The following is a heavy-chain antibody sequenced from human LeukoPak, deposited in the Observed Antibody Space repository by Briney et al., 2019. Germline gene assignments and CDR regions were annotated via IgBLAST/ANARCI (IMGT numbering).Heavy chain of an antibody. CDR1: GGSISSYY. CDR2: IYYSGST. Sequence: SETLSLTCTVPGGSISSYYWSWIRQPPGKGLEWVGYIYYSGSTNYNPSLKSRVTISVDTSKNQFSLKLSSVTAADTAVYYCARVDSMPYYFDYWGQGTLVTVSS. CDR3: ARVDSMPYYFDY. J-gene: IGHJ4*02. D-gene: IGHD3-9*01. V-gene: IGHV4-59*01.